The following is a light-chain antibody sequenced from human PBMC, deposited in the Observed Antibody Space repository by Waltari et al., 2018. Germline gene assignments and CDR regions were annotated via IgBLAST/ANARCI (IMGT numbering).Light chain of an antibody. J-gene: IGLJ3*02. CDR1: SGHRSNV. V-gene: IGLV4-69*01. CDR3: QTGGHGTWV. Sequence: QLVLTQSPSASSSLGASVKLTCTLSSGHRSNVIAWHQPQQEKGPWYLMKVNSDGSNSKGDKIPDRFSGSSSGAEHYLTISSLQSEDEADYYCQTGGHGTWVFGGGTKLTVL. CDR2: VNSDGSN.